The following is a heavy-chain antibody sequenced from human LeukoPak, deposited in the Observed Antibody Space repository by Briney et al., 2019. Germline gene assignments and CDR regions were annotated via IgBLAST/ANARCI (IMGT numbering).Heavy chain of an antibody. V-gene: IGHV3-30-3*01. D-gene: IGHD1-26*01. J-gene: IGHJ4*02. CDR1: GFTFSTYA. Sequence: GGSLRLSCAASGFTFSTYAMHWVRQAPGKGLEWVAVISYDRSSKNYGDSVKGRFTISRDNSKNTVYLQMNSLRVEDTALYYCARGIFTGGTYYGYWGQGTLVTVSS. CDR3: ARGIFTGGTYYGY. CDR2: ISYDRSSK.